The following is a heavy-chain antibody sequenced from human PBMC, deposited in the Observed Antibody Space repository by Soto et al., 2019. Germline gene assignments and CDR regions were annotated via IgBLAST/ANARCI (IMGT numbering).Heavy chain of an antibody. Sequence: PXGSLRLSCAASGFTFSSYAMSWARQAPGKGLEWDSAITASGDTTYYADSVKGRFTISRDNSKNTMYLQMNSLRAEDTAVYYCARGRSGSYYNAPPAAMDVWGQGTTVTVSS. CDR2: ITASGDTT. J-gene: IGHJ6*02. CDR3: ARGRSGSYYNAPPAAMDV. D-gene: IGHD3-10*01. CDR1: GFTFSSYA. V-gene: IGHV3-23*01.